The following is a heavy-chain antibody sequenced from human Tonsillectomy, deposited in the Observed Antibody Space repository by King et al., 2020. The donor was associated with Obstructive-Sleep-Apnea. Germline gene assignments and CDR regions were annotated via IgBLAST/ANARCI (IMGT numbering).Heavy chain of an antibody. J-gene: IGHJ3*02. V-gene: IGHV3-23*04. Sequence: VQLVESGGGLVQPGGSLRLSCAASGFTFSSYAMSWVRQAPGKGLEWVSAISGSGGGTYYADSGKGRFTISRDNSKNTLYLQMNSLRAEDTAVYYCAKDHTVVVPAAMKSAFDIWGQGTMVTVSS. CDR3: AKDHTVVVPAAMKSAFDI. CDR1: GFTFSSYA. D-gene: IGHD2-2*01. CDR2: ISGSGGGT.